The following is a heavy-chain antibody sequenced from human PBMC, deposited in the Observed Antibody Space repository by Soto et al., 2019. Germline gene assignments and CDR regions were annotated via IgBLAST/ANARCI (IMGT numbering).Heavy chain of an antibody. D-gene: IGHD3-22*01. V-gene: IGHV3-30*18. J-gene: IGHJ4*02. CDR1: GFTFSSYG. CDR3: AKAGDSSGYYYDY. CDR2: IAYDGSNK. Sequence: GGCLRLYCASSGFTFSSYGMHWFRQSPGKGLEWVAVIAYDGSNKYYADSVKGRFTISRDNSKNTLYLQMNSLRAEDTAVYYCAKAGDSSGYYYDYWGQGPLVTVSS.